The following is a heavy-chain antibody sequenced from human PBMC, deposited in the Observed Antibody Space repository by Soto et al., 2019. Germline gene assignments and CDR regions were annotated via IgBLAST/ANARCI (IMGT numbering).Heavy chain of an antibody. CDR3: ARAPSNTIFGVVIQTDAFDI. CDR2: MNPNSGNT. V-gene: IGHV1-8*01. J-gene: IGHJ3*02. D-gene: IGHD3-3*01. CDR1: GYTFTSYD. Sequence: ASVKVSCKASGYTFTSYDINWVRQATGQGLEWMGWMNPNSGNTGYAQKFQGRVTMTRNTSISTAYMELSSLRSEDTAVYYCARAPSNTIFGVVIQTDAFDIWGQGTMVTVSS.